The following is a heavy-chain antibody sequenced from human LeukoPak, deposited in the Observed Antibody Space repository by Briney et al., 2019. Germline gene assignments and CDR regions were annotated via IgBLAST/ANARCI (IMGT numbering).Heavy chain of an antibody. J-gene: IGHJ4*02. CDR1: GFTISIHW. CDR2: IKPDGDEK. CDR3: ATQSYGAFDY. Sequence: PGGSLRLSCAASGFTISIHWMSWVRQSPGKGLEWVANIKPDGDEKYYMDSVRGRFTISRDNAKNALYLQMNSLRVEDTAVYYCATQSYGAFDYWGQGALVTVSS. V-gene: IGHV3-7*01. D-gene: IGHD4-17*01.